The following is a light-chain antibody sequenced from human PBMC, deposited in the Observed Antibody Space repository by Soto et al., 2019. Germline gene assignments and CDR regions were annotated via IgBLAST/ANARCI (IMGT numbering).Light chain of an antibody. V-gene: IGLV3-21*04. Sequence: SYELTQPPSVSVAPGQTARITCGGNNIGSKSVNWYQQKPGQAPVLVIYYDSDRPSGIPERFSGSNSGNTATLTISRVEPGDEADYYCHVWYSSSDPRGVGGGTKLTVL. J-gene: IGLJ2*01. CDR2: YDS. CDR3: HVWYSSSDPRG. CDR1: NIGSKS.